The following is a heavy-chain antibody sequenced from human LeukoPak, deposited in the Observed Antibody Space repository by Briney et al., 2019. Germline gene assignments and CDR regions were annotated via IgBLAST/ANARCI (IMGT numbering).Heavy chain of an antibody. CDR3: ARGANGYSYG. CDR2: IYYSGST. J-gene: IGHJ4*02. CDR1: GGSISSYY. D-gene: IGHD5-18*01. V-gene: IGHV4-59*01. Sequence: SETLSLTCTVSGGSISSYYWSWIRQPPGKGLEWIGYIYYSGSTNYNPSLKSRVTISIDTSKNQFSLNLSSVTAADTAVYYCARGANGYSYGWGQGTLVTVSS.